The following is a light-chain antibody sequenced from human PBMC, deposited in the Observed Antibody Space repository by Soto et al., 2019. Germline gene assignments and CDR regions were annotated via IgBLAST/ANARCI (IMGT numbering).Light chain of an antibody. V-gene: IGKV3-15*01. CDR3: QQYHNWPA. CDR2: GAA. J-gene: IGKJ1*01. Sequence: EIVMTQSPATLSVSPGDRATLSCRASHSVFSSLAWYQQKPGQAPRLLIYGAATRATGIPARFSGSGSGTEFTLTISSLQSEDFAVYYCQQYHNWPAFGQGTKVEIK. CDR1: HSVFSS.